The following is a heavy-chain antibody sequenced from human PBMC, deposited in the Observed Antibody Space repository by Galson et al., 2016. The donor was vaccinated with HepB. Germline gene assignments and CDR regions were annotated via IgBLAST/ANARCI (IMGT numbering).Heavy chain of an antibody. J-gene: IGHJ6*02. CDR3: ITDAAAGWGGMDV. D-gene: IGHD3-16*01. V-gene: IGHV3-15*07. CDR2: IKSKTDGGTT. Sequence: SLRLSCAASGFTFSNAWMHWVRQAPGKGLEWVGRIKSKTDGGTTDYAAPVKGRFTISRDDSKNTLYMQMNSLKTEDTAVYYCITDAAAGWGGMDVWGQGTTVIVSS. CDR1: GFTFSNAW.